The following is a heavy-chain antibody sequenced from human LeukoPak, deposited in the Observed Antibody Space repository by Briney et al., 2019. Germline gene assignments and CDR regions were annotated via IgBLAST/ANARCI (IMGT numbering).Heavy chain of an antibody. CDR2: IYTSGST. D-gene: IGHD3-10*01. CDR1: GGSISSYY. V-gene: IGHV4-4*07. J-gene: IGHJ5*02. CDR3: ASYYGSGSYLSWFDP. Sequence: PSETLSLTCTVSGGSISSYYWSWIRQPAGKGLEWIGRIYTSGSTNYNPSLKSRVTMSVDTSKNQFSLKLSSVTAADTAVYYCASYYGSGSYLSWFDPWGQGTLVTVSS.